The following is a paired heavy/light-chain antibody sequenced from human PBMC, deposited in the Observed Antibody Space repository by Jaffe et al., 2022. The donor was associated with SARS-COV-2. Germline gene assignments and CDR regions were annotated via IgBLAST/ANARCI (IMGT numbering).Heavy chain of an antibody. Sequence: QLLLQASGPGLVKPSETLSLTCSVSGGSIRRNTHYWGWIRQPPGEGLEWIGGIYYTGTTYYHPSLKSRVTISLDTSKNQFSLKLNSVTAADTAVYFCVRYGITIPTDPFDVWGQGKMVTVSS. CDR1: GGSIRRNTHY. CDR3: VRYGITIPTDPFDV. D-gene: IGHD1-7*01. V-gene: IGHV4-39*01. J-gene: IGHJ3*01. CDR2: IYYTGTT.
Light chain of an antibody. CDR2: SNT. J-gene: IGLJ3*02. CDR3: QSYDNSLGAWV. CDR1: SSNIGTGFG. Sequence: QSVLTQPPSVSGALGQTVIISCTGGSSNIGTGFGVHWYQQLPGTAPKRLIYSNTNRPSGVPDRFSGSKSGTSASLAISGLQADDEADYYCQSYDNSLGAWVFGGGTKLTVL. V-gene: IGLV1-40*01.